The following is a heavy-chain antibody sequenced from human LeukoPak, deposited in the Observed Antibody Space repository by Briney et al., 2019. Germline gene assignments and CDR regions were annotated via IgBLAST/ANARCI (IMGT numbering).Heavy chain of an antibody. V-gene: IGHV3-30-3*01. D-gene: IGHD6-13*01. CDR3: AREGRQQLVVGY. Sequence: GGPLRLSYAASGFTFSSYAMHWVRQAPGKGLEWVAVISYDGSNKYYADSVKGRFTISRDNAKNSLYLQMSSLRAEDTAVYYCAREGRQQLVVGYWGQGTLVTVSS. CDR2: ISYDGSNK. J-gene: IGHJ4*02. CDR1: GFTFSSYA.